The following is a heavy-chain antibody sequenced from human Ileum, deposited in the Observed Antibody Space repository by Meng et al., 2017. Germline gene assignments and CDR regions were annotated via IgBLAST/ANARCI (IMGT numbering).Heavy chain of an antibody. D-gene: IGHD4-11*01. J-gene: IGHJ4*02. CDR3: ARSGVTTVTYLD. CDR2: ISRSGTT. Sequence: QVPAPAVGAGMLQPSEYLSLTCASGGGSFSTYYWSWNRQPAGKWLEWIGEISRSGTTNYNPSLKSRVTISVDTSQNQFSLTVTSVTAADSALYYCARSGVTTVTYLDWGQGTLVTVSS. V-gene: IGHV4-34*01. CDR1: GGSFSTYY.